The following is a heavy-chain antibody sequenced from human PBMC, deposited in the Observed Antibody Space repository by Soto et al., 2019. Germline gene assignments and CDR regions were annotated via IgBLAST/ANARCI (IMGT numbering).Heavy chain of an antibody. V-gene: IGHV3-21*01. CDR3: ARDFRGVGATQGFDP. D-gene: IGHD1-26*01. J-gene: IGHJ5*02. CDR2: ISSSSSYI. Sequence: EVQLVESGGGLVKPGGSLRLSCAASGFTFSSYSMNWVRQAPGKGLEWVSSISSSSSYIYYADSVKGRFTISRDNAKNSLYLQMNSLRAEDTAVYYCARDFRGVGATQGFDPWGQGTLVTVSS. CDR1: GFTFSSYS.